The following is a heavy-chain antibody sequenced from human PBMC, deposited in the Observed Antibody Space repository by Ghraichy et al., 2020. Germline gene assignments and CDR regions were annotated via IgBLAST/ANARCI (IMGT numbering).Heavy chain of an antibody. CDR3: AREVTVLSYYYYGMDV. CDR1: GDSVSSNSAA. J-gene: IGHJ6*02. V-gene: IGHV6-1*01. Sequence: SQTLSLTCAISGDSVSSNSAAWNWIRQSPSRGLEWLGRTYYRSKWYDDYAVSVKSRITINPDTSKNQFSLQLNSVTPEDTAVYYCAREVTVLSYYYYGMDVWGQGTTVTVSS. D-gene: IGHD1-14*01. CDR2: TYYRSKWYD.